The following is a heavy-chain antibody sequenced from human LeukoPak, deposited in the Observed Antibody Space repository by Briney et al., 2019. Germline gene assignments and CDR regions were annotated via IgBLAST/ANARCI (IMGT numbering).Heavy chain of an antibody. Sequence: SETLSLTCTVSGGSISSYYWSWIRQPPGKGLEWIGYIYYSGSTNYNPSLKSRVTISVDTSKNQFSLKLSSVTAADTAVYYCARETYDILTGYYTPYYGMDVWGQGTTVTVSS. CDR2: IYYSGST. D-gene: IGHD3-9*01. CDR3: ARETYDILTGYYTPYYGMDV. V-gene: IGHV4-59*01. J-gene: IGHJ6*02. CDR1: GGSISSYY.